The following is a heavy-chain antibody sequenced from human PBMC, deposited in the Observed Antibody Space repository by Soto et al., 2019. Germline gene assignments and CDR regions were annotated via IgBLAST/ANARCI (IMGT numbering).Heavy chain of an antibody. CDR1: GFIVSNYD. D-gene: IGHD1-26*01. CDR2: IRSTTGTA. V-gene: IGHV3-48*02. CDR3: VRDWSFSFDY. Sequence: EVQLVESGGGMVQPGGSLRLSCAVSGFIVSNYDMNWVRQAPGKGLEWISNIRSTTGTAYFADSVKGRFTMSRDNAENSLYLQMNCLRDEDTAVYYCVRDWSFSFDYWGQGTLVTVSS. J-gene: IGHJ4*02.